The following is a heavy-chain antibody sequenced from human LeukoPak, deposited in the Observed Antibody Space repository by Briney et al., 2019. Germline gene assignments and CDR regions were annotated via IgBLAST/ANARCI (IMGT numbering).Heavy chain of an antibody. CDR1: GYTFTDYY. J-gene: IGHJ4*02. V-gene: IGHV1-2*02. CDR2: INPNDAGT. CDR3: ARGRGVLAAAGQLFDY. Sequence: ASVKVSCKASGYTFTDYYMHWVRQAPGQGLEWMGWINPNDAGTDYAQKFQGRVTMTRDTSITTVYVELSSLRSDDTAVYYCARGRGVLAAAGQLFDYWGQGTLVTVSS. D-gene: IGHD6-13*01.